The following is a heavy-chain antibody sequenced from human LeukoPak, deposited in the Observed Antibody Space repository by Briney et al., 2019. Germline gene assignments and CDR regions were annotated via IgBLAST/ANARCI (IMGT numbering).Heavy chain of an antibody. J-gene: IGHJ5*02. Sequence: GGSLRLSCAASGFTFSSYVMTWVRQAPGKGLEWEANIKQDGIEKYYVDSVKGRFTISRDNAENSLYLQVNSLRVEDTAVYYCARGVETGVDWFDPWGQGTLVTVSS. D-gene: IGHD3-3*01. CDR2: IKQDGIEK. V-gene: IGHV3-7*01. CDR3: ARGVETGVDWFDP. CDR1: GFTFSSYV.